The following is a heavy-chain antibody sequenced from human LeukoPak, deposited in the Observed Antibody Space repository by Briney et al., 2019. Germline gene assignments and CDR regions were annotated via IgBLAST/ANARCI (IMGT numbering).Heavy chain of an antibody. CDR1: GYTFTSYY. Sequence: ASVKVSCKASGYTFTSYYMHWVRQAPGQGLEWMGIINPSGGSTSYAQKFQGRVTMTRDTSTSTVYMELSRLRSDDTAVYYCARSYYATLYYFDYWGQGTLVTVSS. V-gene: IGHV1-46*01. D-gene: IGHD3-10*01. J-gene: IGHJ4*02. CDR2: INPSGGST. CDR3: ARSYYATLYYFDY.